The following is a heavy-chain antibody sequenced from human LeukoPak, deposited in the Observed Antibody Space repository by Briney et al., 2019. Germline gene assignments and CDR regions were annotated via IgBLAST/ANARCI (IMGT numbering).Heavy chain of an antibody. CDR1: GFTFSSYW. J-gene: IGHJ4*02. CDR2: INSDASST. D-gene: IGHD6-19*01. CDR3: ARVAAVAGADFDY. V-gene: IGHV3-74*01. Sequence: GGSLRLSCAASGFTFSSYWMHWVRQAPGKGLVWVSRINSDASSTSYADSEKGRFTISRDNAKNTLYLQMNSLRAEDTAVYYCARVAAVAGADFDYWGQGTLVTVSS.